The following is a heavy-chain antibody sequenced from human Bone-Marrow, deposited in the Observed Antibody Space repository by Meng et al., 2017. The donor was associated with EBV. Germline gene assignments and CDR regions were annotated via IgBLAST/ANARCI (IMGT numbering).Heavy chain of an antibody. CDR3: ARGRGYSSPNFDY. V-gene: IGHV4-34*01. J-gene: IGHJ4*02. Sequence: QVQLQQWGAGLLKPSDTLSLPCAVYGGSFSGYYWSWIRQPPGKGLEWIGEINHSGSTNYNPSLKSRVTISVDTSKNQFSLKLSSVTAADTAVYYCARGRGYSSPNFDYWGQGTLVTVSS. D-gene: IGHD6-13*01. CDR1: GGSFSGYY. CDR2: INHSGST.